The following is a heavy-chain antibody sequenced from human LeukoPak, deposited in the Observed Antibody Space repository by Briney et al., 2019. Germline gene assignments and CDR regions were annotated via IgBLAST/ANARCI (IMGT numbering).Heavy chain of an antibody. J-gene: IGHJ3*02. D-gene: IGHD3-3*01. CDR2: ISSSGGSI. CDR3: ATQGRSAMLGI. Sequence: PGGSLRLSCAASGFTFSTYEMNWIRQAPAKGLEWVSYISSSGGSIYYADSVKGRFTISRDNAKNSLFLQMNSLRAEDTAVYYCATQGRSAMLGIWGQGTMVTVSS. V-gene: IGHV3-48*03. CDR1: GFTFSTYE.